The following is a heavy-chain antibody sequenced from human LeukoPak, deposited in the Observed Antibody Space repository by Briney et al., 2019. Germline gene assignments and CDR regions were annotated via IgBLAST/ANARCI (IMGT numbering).Heavy chain of an antibody. Sequence: GSLRLSCAASGFTVSSNYMSWVRQLSGKGLEWIGEISLRGYTNYKPSLNSRVTISADQSRNQLSLKLTSVTAADTAIYYCANNWGYCQGLWGQGILVTVSS. J-gene: IGHJ4*02. CDR3: ANNWGYCQGL. CDR1: GFTVSSNY. V-gene: IGHV4-4*02. CDR2: ISLRGYT. D-gene: IGHD7-27*01.